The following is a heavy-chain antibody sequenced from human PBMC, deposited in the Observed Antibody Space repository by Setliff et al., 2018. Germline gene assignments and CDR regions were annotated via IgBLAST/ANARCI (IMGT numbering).Heavy chain of an antibody. D-gene: IGHD6-19*01. V-gene: IGHV1-2*06. J-gene: IGHJ4*02. CDR2: FHPYSGHT. CDR1: GYIFNNYF. CDR3: VRSSAPQVVLAADFDF. Sequence: ASVKVSCKASGYIFNNYFLHWVRQAPGQGLEWMGRFHPYSGHTNYAKNFQGRVTMTIDTSATTVYMELQSLRSDDTAVYYCVRSSAPQVVLAADFDFWGQGTPGTVSS.